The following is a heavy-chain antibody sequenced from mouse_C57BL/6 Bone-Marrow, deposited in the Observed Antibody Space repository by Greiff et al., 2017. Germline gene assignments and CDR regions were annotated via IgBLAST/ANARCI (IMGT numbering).Heavy chain of an antibody. CDR2: IDPSDSET. J-gene: IGHJ4*01. V-gene: IGHV1-52*01. CDR1: GYTFTSYW. D-gene: IGHD2-2*01. CDR3: ARDFYGYYYAMDY. Sequence: QVHVKQPGAELVRPGSSVKLTCKASGYTFTSYWMHWVKQRPIQGLEWIGNIDPSDSETHYNQKFKDKATLTVDKSSSTAYMQLSSLTSEDSAVYYCARDFYGYYYAMDYWGQGTSVTVSS.